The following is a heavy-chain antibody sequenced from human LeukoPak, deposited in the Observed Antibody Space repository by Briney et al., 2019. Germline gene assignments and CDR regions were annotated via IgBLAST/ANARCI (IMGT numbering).Heavy chain of an antibody. V-gene: IGHV4-59*12. CDR3: ARDPRIAVALPFDY. Sequence: PSETLSLTCTVSGGSISSYYWSWIRQPPGKGLEWIGYIYYSGSTNYNPSLKSRVTISVDTSKNQFSLKLSSVTAADTAVYYCARDPRIAVALPFDYWGQGTLVTVSS. CDR1: GGSISSYY. J-gene: IGHJ4*02. CDR2: IYYSGST. D-gene: IGHD6-19*01.